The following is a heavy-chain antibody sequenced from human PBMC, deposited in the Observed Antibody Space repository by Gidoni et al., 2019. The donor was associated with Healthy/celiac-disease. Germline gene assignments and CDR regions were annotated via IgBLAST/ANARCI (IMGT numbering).Heavy chain of an antibody. D-gene: IGHD2-2*01. CDR3: AKVEDPTPLPAALDY. CDR1: GFTFSSYA. Sequence: EVQLLESGGGLVQPGGSLRLSWAASGFTFSSYAMSWVRQAPGKGLEWVSAISGSGGSTYYADSVKGRFTISRDNSKNTLYLQMNSLRAEDTAVYYCAKVEDPTPLPAALDYWGQGTLVTVSS. CDR2: ISGSGGST. V-gene: IGHV3-23*01. J-gene: IGHJ4*02.